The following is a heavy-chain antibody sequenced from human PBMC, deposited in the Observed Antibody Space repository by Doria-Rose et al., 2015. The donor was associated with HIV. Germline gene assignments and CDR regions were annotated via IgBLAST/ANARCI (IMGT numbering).Heavy chain of an antibody. J-gene: IGHJ6*02. CDR2: IYPGDSDT. V-gene: IGHV5-51*01. Sequence: QMPGKGLEWMGIIYPGDSDTRYSPSFQGQVTISADKSISTAYPQWSSLKASDTAMYYCARRRGYGMDVWGQGTTVTVSS. CDR3: ARRRGYGMDV.